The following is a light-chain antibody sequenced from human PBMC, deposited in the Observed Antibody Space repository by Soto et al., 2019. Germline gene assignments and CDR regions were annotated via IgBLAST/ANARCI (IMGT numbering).Light chain of an antibody. CDR2: AAS. J-gene: IGKJ1*01. CDR1: QGISNY. CDR3: QKYNSARWT. Sequence: DVQMTQSTSSLSASVCSRVPISCRASQGISNYLAWYQQKPGKVPQLLIYAASTLQSGVPSRFSGSGSGTDFTLTISSRQPADVATYYCQKYNSARWTFGQGTKVDIK. V-gene: IGKV1-27*01.